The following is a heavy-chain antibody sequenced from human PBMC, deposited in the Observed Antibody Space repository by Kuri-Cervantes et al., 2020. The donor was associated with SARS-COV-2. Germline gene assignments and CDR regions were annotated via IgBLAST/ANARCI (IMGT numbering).Heavy chain of an antibody. CDR1: GFRFSGYP. V-gene: IGHV3-64*04. J-gene: IGHJ4*02. Sequence: GESLKISCSASGFRFSGYPMHWVRQAPGKGLEYVSAISPDGANTYYADSVKGRFTISRGNSKNTLYLQMNSLRAEDTAVYYCAKGGNRALPFDYWGQGTLVTVSS. CDR2: ISPDGANT. D-gene: IGHD2/OR15-2a*01. CDR3: AKGGNRALPFDY.